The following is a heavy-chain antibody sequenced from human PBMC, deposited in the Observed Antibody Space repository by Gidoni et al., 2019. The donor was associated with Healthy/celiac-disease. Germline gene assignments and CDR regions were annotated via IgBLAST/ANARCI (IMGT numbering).Heavy chain of an antibody. Sequence: EVQLVESGGGLVQPGGSLRLSWAASGFTFSSYWMGWVRQAQGKGLEWVANIKQDGSEKYYVDSVKGLFTISRDNAKNSLYLQMNSLRDEDTAVYYCARWGELIDYWGQGTLVTVSS. CDR2: IKQDGSEK. J-gene: IGHJ4*02. CDR1: GFTFSSYW. CDR3: ARWGELIDY. D-gene: IGHD1-26*01. V-gene: IGHV3-7*05.